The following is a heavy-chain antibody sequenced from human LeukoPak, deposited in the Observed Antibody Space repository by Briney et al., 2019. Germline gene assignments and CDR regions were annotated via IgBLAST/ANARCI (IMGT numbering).Heavy chain of an antibody. CDR3: ARNLARAYFDY. CDR2: TSVTTRTI. V-gene: IGHV3-48*02. CDR1: GFTFTSYG. J-gene: IGHJ4*02. Sequence: GGSLRLSCAASGFTFTSYGMNWVRQAPGRGLEWVSYTSVTTRTIYYADSLKGQFTISRDNAGNSVFLQMNSLRDEDTAVYFCARNLARAYFDYWGQGALVTVSS.